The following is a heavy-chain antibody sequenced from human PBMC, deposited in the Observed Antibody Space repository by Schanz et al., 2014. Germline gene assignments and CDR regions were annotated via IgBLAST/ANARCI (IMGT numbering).Heavy chain of an antibody. V-gene: IGHV3-7*01. CDR1: GFAFDTYW. CDR2: IKHDGSEK. Sequence: EVQLVESGGGLVQPGGSLRLSCAASGFAFDTYWMSWVRQAPGKGLEWVANIKHDGSEKYYVDSVKGRFTISRDNAKNSMYLQLNSLTAEDTAVYHCARDSRYCTGVDCKGDAFDLWGQGTLVTVSS. CDR3: ARDSRYCTGVDCKGDAFDL. J-gene: IGHJ3*01. D-gene: IGHD2-8*02.